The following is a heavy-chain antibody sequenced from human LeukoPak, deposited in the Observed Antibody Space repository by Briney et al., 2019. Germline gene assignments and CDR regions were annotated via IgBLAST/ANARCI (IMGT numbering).Heavy chain of an antibody. V-gene: IGHV3-15*01. D-gene: IGHD3-16*01. CDR1: GIYFIHAW. Sequence: PGGSLRLSCEVSGIYFIHAWFSWVRQAPGKGLEWIGHVKGGSDAEPADYAASVKGRFTMSRADSGNTLYLQMDSLRTEDTAVYFCTTSGGNWDYFDYWGQGAPVTVSS. CDR2: VKGGSDAEPA. CDR3: TTSGGNWDYFDY. J-gene: IGHJ4*02.